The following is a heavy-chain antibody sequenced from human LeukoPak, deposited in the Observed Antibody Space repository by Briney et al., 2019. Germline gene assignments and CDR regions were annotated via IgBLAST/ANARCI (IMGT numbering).Heavy chain of an antibody. CDR1: GFTFSSYS. CDR3: ARISDSSGYAGAFDI. J-gene: IGHJ3*02. D-gene: IGHD3-22*01. V-gene: IGHV3-21*01. Sequence: GGSLRLSCAASGFTFSSYSMNWVRQAPGKGLEWVSSISSSSSYIYYADSVKGRFTISRDNAKNSLYMQMNSLRAEDTAVYYCARISDSSGYAGAFDIWGQGTMVTVSS. CDR2: ISSSSSYI.